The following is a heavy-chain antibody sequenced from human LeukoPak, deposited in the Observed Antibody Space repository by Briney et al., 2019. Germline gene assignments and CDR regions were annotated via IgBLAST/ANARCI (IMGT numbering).Heavy chain of an antibody. J-gene: IGHJ4*02. CDR2: ISSSSSYI. D-gene: IGHD5-12*01. CDR3: ARVQLRGRVYFDY. CDR1: GFTFSSYS. V-gene: IGHV3-21*01. Sequence: GGSLRLSCAASGFTFSSYSMNWVRQAPGKGLEWVSSISSSSSYIYYADSVKGRFTISRDNAKNSLYLQMNSLRAEDTAVYYCARVQLRGRVYFDYWGQGTLVTVSS.